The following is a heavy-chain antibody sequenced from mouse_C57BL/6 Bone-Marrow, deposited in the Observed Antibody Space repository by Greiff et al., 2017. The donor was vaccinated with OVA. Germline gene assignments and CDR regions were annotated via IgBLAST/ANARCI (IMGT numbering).Heavy chain of an antibody. CDR3: ARDYYGSSSWYFDV. V-gene: IGHV1-82*01. J-gene: IGHJ1*03. D-gene: IGHD1-1*01. CDR2: IYPGDGDT. CDR1: GYAFSSSW. Sequence: VHLVESGPELVKPGASVKISCKASGYAFSSSWMNWVKQRPGKGLEWIGRIYPGDGDTNYNGKFKGKATLTADKSSSTAYMQLSSLTSEDSAVYFCARDYYGSSSWYFDVWGTGTTVTVSS.